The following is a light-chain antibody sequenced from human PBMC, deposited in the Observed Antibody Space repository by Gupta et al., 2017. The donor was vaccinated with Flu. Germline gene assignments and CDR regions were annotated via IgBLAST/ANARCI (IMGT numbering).Light chain of an antibody. Sequence: DFQLTQSRSTLSAPVGDRVTITGRASQNSNSWLHWYQQKPGKAPKCLIYKASSRDTGVPSRFSGSGSGTQFTLNISSLQADDDGAYYCKQYEAYPHTFGEGTKAEIK. CDR3: KQYEAYPHT. CDR2: KAS. V-gene: IGKV1-5*03. J-gene: IGKJ4*01. CDR1: QNSNSW.